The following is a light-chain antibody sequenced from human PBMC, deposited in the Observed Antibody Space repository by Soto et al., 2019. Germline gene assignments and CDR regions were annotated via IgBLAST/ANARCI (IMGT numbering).Light chain of an antibody. CDR3: MQFAHFPRT. CDR2: QIS. V-gene: IGKV2-24*01. J-gene: IGKJ1*01. CDR1: QSLVYSDGNTY. Sequence: DVVLTQTPLSSPVTLGQPASISCRSSQSLVYSDGNTYLSWLQQRPGQPPRLLIYQISNRFSGVPDRFSGSGAGTDFTLKISRVVAEDVGVYYCMQFAHFPRTFGQGTKLEI.